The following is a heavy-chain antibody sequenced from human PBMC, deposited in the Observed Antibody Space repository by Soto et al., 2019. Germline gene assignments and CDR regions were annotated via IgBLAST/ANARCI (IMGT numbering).Heavy chain of an antibody. V-gene: IGHV3-23*01. CDR1: GFTFSSYG. CDR3: AKDAGARGGGAFDI. CDR2: ISGSGGST. D-gene: IGHD1-26*01. J-gene: IGHJ3*02. Sequence: EVQLLESGGGLVQPGGSLRLSCAASGFTFSSYGISWVRQAPGKGLKWVSDISGSGGSTYYADSVKGRFTISRDNSKNTLYLQMNSLRAEDTAVYYCAKDAGARGGGAFDIWGQGTMVTVSS.